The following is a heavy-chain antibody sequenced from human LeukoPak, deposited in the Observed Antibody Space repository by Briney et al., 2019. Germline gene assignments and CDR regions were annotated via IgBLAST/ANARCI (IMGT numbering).Heavy chain of an antibody. Sequence: PGGSLRLSCVGSGFMFSDYYMSWIRQGPGKGLEWVSYISNDSVDKYYVDSVRGRFTISRDNAKKSMYLQMSGLRVEDTAVYYCARRDWVSGAVRAFDIWGQGTMVTVSS. CDR1: GFMFSDYY. D-gene: IGHD3-3*01. J-gene: IGHJ3*02. CDR3: ARRDWVSGAVRAFDI. CDR2: ISNDSVDK. V-gene: IGHV3-11*04.